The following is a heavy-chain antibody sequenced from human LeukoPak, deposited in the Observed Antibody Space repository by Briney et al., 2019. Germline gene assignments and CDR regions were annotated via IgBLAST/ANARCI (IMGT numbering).Heavy chain of an antibody. D-gene: IGHD2-15*01. J-gene: IGHJ6*03. Sequence: ASVKVSCKASGYTFTSYYMHWVRQAPGQGLEWMGIINPSGGSTSYAQKFQGRVTMTRDTSTSTVYMELSSLRSEDTAVYYCARVLRYCSGGNCYSGGLGYMDVWGKGTTVTISS. CDR3: ARVLRYCSGGNCYSGGLGYMDV. V-gene: IGHV1-46*01. CDR2: INPSGGST. CDR1: GYTFTSYY.